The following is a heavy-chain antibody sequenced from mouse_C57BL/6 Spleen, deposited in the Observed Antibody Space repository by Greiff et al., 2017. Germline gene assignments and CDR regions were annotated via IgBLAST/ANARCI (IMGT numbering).Heavy chain of an antibody. J-gene: IGHJ2*01. CDR2: INPSSGYT. V-gene: IGHV1-4*01. CDR3: ARSGVVATDY. D-gene: IGHD1-1*01. CDR1: GYTFTSYT. Sequence: QVQLQQSGAELARPGASVKMSCKASGYTFTSYTMHWVKQRHGQGLEWIGYINPSSGYTKYNQKFKDKATLTADKSSSTAYMQLSSLTSEDSAVYYCARSGVVATDYWGQGTTLTGSS.